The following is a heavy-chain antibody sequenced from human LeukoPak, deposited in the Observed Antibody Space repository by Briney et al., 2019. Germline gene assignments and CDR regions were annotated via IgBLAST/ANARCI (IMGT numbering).Heavy chain of an antibody. CDR2: IYSSGTT. CDR3: ARSYNNWFDP. V-gene: IGHV4-4*07. D-gene: IGHD2-2*02. Sequence: SETLSLTCIVSGDSISGKYWSWIRRPAGKGLEWLGRIYSSGTTDYSPSLMSRVTISADTSKNQFSLKLSSVTAADTAVYYCARSYNNWFDPWGQGTLVTVSS. J-gene: IGHJ5*02. CDR1: GDSISGKY.